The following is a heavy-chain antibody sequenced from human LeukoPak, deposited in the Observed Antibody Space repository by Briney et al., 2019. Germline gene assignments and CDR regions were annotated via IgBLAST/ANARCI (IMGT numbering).Heavy chain of an antibody. Sequence: GGSLRLSCAASGFTFSSYSMNWVRQAPGKGLEWVSSISSSTNYIYYADSVKGRFTISRGNANNSLYLQMNSLRAEDTAVYYCARDYARTTGWFDPWGQGTLVTVSS. CDR3: ARDYARTTGWFDP. CDR1: GFTFSSYS. D-gene: IGHD1-1*01. CDR2: ISSSTNYI. J-gene: IGHJ5*02. V-gene: IGHV3-21*01.